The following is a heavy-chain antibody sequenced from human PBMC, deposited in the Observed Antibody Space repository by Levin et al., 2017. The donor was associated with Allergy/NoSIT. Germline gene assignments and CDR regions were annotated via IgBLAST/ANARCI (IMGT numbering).Heavy chain of an antibody. J-gene: IGHJ6*02. CDR3: ARLWCSSTSCYDHYYYYGMDV. CDR2: IYYSGST. Sequence: SETLSLTCTVSGGSISSYYWSWIRQPPGKGLEWIGYIYYSGSTNYNPSLKSRVTISVDTSKNQFSLKLSSVTAADTAVYYCARLWCSSTSCYDHYYYYGMDVWGQGTTVTVSS. D-gene: IGHD2-2*01. V-gene: IGHV4-59*08. CDR1: GGSISSYY.